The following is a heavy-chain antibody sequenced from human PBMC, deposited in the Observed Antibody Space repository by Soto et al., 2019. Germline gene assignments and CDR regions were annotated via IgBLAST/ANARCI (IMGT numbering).Heavy chain of an antibody. CDR3: ARGDSEYGSYDYIWWSYRLNNAFDI. J-gene: IGHJ3*02. D-gene: IGHD3-16*02. CDR2: IYYSGST. V-gene: IGHV4-59*01. CDR1: GGSISSYY. Sequence: SETLSLTCTVSGGSISSYYWSWIRQPPGKGLEWIGYIYYSGSTNYNPSLKSRVTISVDTSKNQFSLKLSSVTAADTAVYYCARGDSEYGSYDYIWWSYRLNNAFDIWGQGTMVTVSS.